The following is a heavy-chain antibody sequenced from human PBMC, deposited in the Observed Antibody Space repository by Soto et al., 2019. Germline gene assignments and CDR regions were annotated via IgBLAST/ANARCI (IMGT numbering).Heavy chain of an antibody. CDR2: IWYDGSNK. D-gene: IGHD4-17*01. CDR1: GFTFSSYG. CDR3: AREAGDYVGYFDY. Sequence: GGSLRLSCAASGFTFSSYGMHWFRQAPGKGLEWVAVIWYDGSNKYYADSVKGRFTISRDNSKNTLYLQMNSLRADDTAVYYCAREAGDYVGYFDYWGQGTLVTVSS. V-gene: IGHV3-33*01. J-gene: IGHJ4*02.